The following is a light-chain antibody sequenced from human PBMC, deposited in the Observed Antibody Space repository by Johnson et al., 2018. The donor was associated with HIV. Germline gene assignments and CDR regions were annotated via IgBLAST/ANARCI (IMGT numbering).Light chain of an antibody. J-gene: IGLJ1*01. CDR2: EKN. V-gene: IGLV1-51*02. CDR3: GTWDSSLSVYV. Sequence: QPVLTQPPSVSAAPGQKVTISCSGSTSNIGNNYVSWYQQLPGTAPKLLIYEKNKRPSGIPDRFSASKSGTSATLVITGLQTGDEADYYCGTWDSSLSVYVFATGTKVTVL. CDR1: TSNIGNNY.